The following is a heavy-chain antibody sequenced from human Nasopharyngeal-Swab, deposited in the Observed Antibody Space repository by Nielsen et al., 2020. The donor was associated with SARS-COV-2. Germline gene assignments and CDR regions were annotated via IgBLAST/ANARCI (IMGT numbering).Heavy chain of an antibody. J-gene: IGHJ4*02. Sequence: SETLSLTCTVSGGPISSGGYYWSWIRQHPGKGLEWIGYIYYSGSTYYNPSLKSRVTISVDTSKNQFSLKLSSVTAADTAVYYCARAGTIFGVVIIHFDYWGQGTLVTVSS. D-gene: IGHD3-3*01. CDR1: GGPISSGGYY. CDR3: ARAGTIFGVVIIHFDY. CDR2: IYYSGST. V-gene: IGHV4-31*03.